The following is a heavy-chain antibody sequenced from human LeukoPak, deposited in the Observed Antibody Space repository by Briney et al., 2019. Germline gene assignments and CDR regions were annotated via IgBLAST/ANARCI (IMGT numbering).Heavy chain of an antibody. CDR1: GGSFSGYY. CDR2: INHSGST. V-gene: IGHV4-34*01. J-gene: IGHJ4*02. CDR3: AGGRGYYDSSGYYSAFDY. D-gene: IGHD3-22*01. Sequence: PSETLSLTCAVYGGSFSGYYWSWIRQPPGKGLEWIGEINHSGSTNYNPSLKSRVTISVDTSKNQFSLKLSSVTAADTAVYYCAGGRGYYDSSGYYSAFDYWGQGTLVTVSS.